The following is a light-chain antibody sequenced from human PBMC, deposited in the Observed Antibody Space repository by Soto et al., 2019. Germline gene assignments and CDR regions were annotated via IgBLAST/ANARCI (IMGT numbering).Light chain of an antibody. Sequence: EIAMTQSPATLSLSPGERAPLSCRASQSVSSKLGWYQQQPGQAPRLLIYDASTRATGIPARFSGSGFGTEFTLTISSLQSEDFAVYYCQQFNNWPRTFGQGTKVEIK. CDR1: QSVSSK. J-gene: IGKJ1*01. CDR3: QQFNNWPRT. CDR2: DAS. V-gene: IGKV3-15*01.